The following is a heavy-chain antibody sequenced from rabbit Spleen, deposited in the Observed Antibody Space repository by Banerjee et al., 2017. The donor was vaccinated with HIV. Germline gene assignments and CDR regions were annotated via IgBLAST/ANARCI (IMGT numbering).Heavy chain of an antibody. CDR2: IDVAKSGST. CDR3: ARDAAGREDFNL. V-gene: IGHV1S40*01. CDR1: GLDFSSRYW. Sequence: QSLEESGGDLVKPGASLTLTCKASGLDFSSRYWICWVRQAPGKGLEWIACIDVAKSGSTYYKGWAKGRFTISKTSSTTVTLQMTSLTAADTATYFCARDAAGREDFNLWGPGTLVTVS. J-gene: IGHJ4*01. D-gene: IGHD4-2*01.